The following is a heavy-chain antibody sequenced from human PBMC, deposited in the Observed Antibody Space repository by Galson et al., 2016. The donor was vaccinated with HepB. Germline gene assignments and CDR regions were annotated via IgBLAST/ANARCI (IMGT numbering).Heavy chain of an antibody. J-gene: IGHJ4*02. CDR1: GFTFSTYW. D-gene: IGHD1-26*01. CDR3: ARDVSGSYYQRFDS. V-gene: IGHV3-7*03. Sequence: SLRLSCAASGFTFSTYWMTWVRQAPGKGLEWVANINLHGSEKYYVDSVKGRFTISRDNRKNSLFLQMNSLRAEDTAVYYCARDVSGSYYQRFDSWGQGTLVSVSS. CDR2: INLHGSEK.